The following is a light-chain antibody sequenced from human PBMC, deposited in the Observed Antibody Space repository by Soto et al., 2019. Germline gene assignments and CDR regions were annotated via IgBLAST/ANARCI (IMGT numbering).Light chain of an antibody. J-gene: IGKJ1*01. V-gene: IGKV1-5*03. CDR1: QSISSW. Sequence: DIQMTQSPSTLSAFVGDRVPITCRASQSISSWLAWYQQKPGKAPKLLIYKASSLESGVPSRFSGSGSGTDFTLTISRLEPEDFAVYYCQRYGSFGQGTKVDIK. CDR3: QRYGS. CDR2: KAS.